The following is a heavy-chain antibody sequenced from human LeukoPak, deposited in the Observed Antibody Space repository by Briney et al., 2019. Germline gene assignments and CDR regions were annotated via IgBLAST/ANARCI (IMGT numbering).Heavy chain of an antibody. CDR1: GYSISSGYY. J-gene: IGHJ4*02. CDR2: IYHSGST. V-gene: IGHV4-38-2*02. CDR3: ARGRSPQD. Sequence: SETLSLTCTVSGYSISSGYYWGWIRPPPGKGLEWIGSIYHSGSTYYNPSLKSRVTISVDTSKNQFSLKLSSVTAADTAVYYCARGRSPQDWGQGTLVTVSS.